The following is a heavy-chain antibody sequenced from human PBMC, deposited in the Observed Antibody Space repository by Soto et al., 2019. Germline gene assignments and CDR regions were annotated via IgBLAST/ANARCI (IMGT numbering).Heavy chain of an antibody. Sequence: GGSLRLSCAASGFTVSSNYMSLVRQAPGKGLEWVSVIYSGGSTYYADSVKGRFTISRHNSKNTLYLQMNSLRAEDTAVYYCATETITYYDFWSGYPPGAAMDVWGKGTTVTVSS. D-gene: IGHD3-3*01. CDR2: IYSGGST. CDR1: GFTVSSNY. V-gene: IGHV3-53*04. J-gene: IGHJ6*04. CDR3: ATETITYYDFWSGYPPGAAMDV.